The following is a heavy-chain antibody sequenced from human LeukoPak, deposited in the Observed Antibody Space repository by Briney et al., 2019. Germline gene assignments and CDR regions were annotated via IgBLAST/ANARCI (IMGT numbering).Heavy chain of an antibody. J-gene: IGHJ3*02. CDR2: ISGDEIWT. CDR3: TREYISGPRQTDAFDI. D-gene: IGHD3-22*01. CDR1: GFTFSSYA. V-gene: IGHV3-74*01. Sequence: PGGSLRLSCAASGFTFSSYAMNWVRQPPGRGLVWVSRISGDEIWTSYADSVKGRFTISRDNAEDTLYLQMNGLRTEDTAVYYCTREYISGPRQTDAFDIWGRGTMVTVSS.